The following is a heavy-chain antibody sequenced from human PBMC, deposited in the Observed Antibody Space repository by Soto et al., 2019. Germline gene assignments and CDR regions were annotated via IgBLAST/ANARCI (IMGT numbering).Heavy chain of an antibody. CDR1: GFTVSSNY. CDR3: ARVSFRYSSSFFFDY. J-gene: IGHJ4*02. CDR2: IYSGGST. D-gene: IGHD6-13*01. V-gene: IGHV3-53*04. Sequence: GGSLRLSCAASGFTVSSNYMSWVRQAPGKGLEWVSVIYSGGSTYYADSVKGRFTISRHNSKNTLYLQMNSLRAEDTAVYYCARVSFRYSSSFFFDYWGQGTLVTVSS.